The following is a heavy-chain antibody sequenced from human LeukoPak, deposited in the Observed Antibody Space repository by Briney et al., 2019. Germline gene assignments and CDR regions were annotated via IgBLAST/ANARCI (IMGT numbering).Heavy chain of an antibody. CDR3: ARGSRRDGYNFDY. Sequence: GESLKISCKGSGYSFTSYWIGWVRQMPGKGLEWMGILYPGASDTRYSPSFQGQVTISADKSISTAYLQWSSLKASDTAMYYCARGSRRDGYNFDYWGQGTLVTVSS. D-gene: IGHD5-24*01. V-gene: IGHV5-51*01. CDR1: GYSFTSYW. J-gene: IGHJ4*02. CDR2: LYPGASDT.